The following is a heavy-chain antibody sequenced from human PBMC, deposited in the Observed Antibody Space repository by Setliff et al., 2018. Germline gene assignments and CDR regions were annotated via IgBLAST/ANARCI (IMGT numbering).Heavy chain of an antibody. CDR3: ARGSRDGLYDF. Sequence: SVKVSCKASGGTSEGTLTYFGISWVRQAPGQGLEWVGGLTPLFDTTNYAQTFQGRVTITADESMTTGYMELSSLKSEDTAVYFCARGSRDGLYDFWGQGTLVTVSS. CDR1: GGTSEGTLTYFG. CDR2: LTPLFDTT. V-gene: IGHV1-69*13. D-gene: IGHD3-3*01. J-gene: IGHJ4*02.